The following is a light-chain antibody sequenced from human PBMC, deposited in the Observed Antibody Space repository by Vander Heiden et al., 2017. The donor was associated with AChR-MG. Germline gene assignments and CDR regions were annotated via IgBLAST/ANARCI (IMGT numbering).Light chain of an antibody. CDR1: QGISSY. V-gene: IGKV1-9*01. CDR2: AAS. J-gene: IGKJ1*01. CDR3: QQFNSYPWT. Sequence: IQLTHSPSSLSASVGDRVTITCRASQGISSYLAWYQQKPGKAPKLLIYAASTLQSGVPSRFSGSGSGTEFTLSISSLQPEDFATYYCQQFNSYPWTFGQGTKVEIK.